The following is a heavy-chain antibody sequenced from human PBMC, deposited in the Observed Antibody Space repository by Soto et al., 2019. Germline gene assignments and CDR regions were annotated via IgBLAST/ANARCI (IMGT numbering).Heavy chain of an antibody. CDR2: ISAYNGNT. J-gene: IGHJ5*02. CDR1: GYTFTSFG. CDR3: ARDCWGIGIAARPNWFDP. Sequence: ASVKVSCKASGYTFTSFGISWVRQAPGQGLEWMGWISAYNGNTNYAQKLQGRVTMTTDTSTSTAYMELRSLRSDDTAVYYCARDCWGIGIAARPNWFDPWGQGTLVTVSS. D-gene: IGHD6-6*01. V-gene: IGHV1-18*01.